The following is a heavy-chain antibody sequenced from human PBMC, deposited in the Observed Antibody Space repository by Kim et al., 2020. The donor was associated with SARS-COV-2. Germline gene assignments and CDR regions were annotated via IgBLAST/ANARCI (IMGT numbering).Heavy chain of an antibody. D-gene: IGHD3-22*01. Sequence: GGSLRLSCAASGFTFSSYSMNWVRQAPGKGLEWVSYISSSSSTIYYADSVKGRFTISRDNAKNSLYLQMNSLRAEDTAVYYCARARWYYYDSSGYYWLGGMDVWGQGTTVTVSS. J-gene: IGHJ6*02. V-gene: IGHV3-48*04. CDR3: ARARWYYYDSSGYYWLGGMDV. CDR1: GFTFSSYS. CDR2: ISSSSSTI.